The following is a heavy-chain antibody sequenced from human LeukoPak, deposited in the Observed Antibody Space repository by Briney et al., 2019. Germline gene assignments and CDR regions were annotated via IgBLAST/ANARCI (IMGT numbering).Heavy chain of an antibody. J-gene: IGHJ5*02. Sequence: SETLSLTCTVSGGSISSYYWSWIRQPPGKGLEWIGYIYYSGSTNYNPSHKSRVTISVDTSKNQFSLKLSSVTAADTAVYYCARRIAVAGIRQFDPWGQGTLVTVSS. CDR2: IYYSGST. D-gene: IGHD6-19*01. CDR3: ARRIAVAGIRQFDP. V-gene: IGHV4-59*08. CDR1: GGSISSYY.